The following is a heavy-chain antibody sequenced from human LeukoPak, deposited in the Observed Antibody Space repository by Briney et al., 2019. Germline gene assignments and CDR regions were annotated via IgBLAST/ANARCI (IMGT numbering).Heavy chain of an antibody. J-gene: IGHJ2*01. CDR1: GFTVSSNY. CDR2: IYSGGNT. V-gene: IGHV3-66*01. D-gene: IGHD5-12*01. Sequence: GGSLRLSCAASGFTVSSNYMSWVRQAPGKGLEWVSDIYSGGNTSYAESVKGRFTISRDKAKNTLYLQMNSLRAEDTAVYYCARGTPGYISPLPWYFDLWGRGTLVTVSS. CDR3: ARGTPGYISPLPWYFDL.